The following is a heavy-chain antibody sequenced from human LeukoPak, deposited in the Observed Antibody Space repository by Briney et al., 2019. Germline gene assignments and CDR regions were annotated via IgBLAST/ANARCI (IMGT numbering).Heavy chain of an antibody. J-gene: IGHJ6*03. CDR3: VRIQYYYFYINV. Sequence: SETLSLTCAVYGGSFTDYYWNWIRQPPGKGLEWIGEINHSGITHYNPSLKSRVTISADTSKNQFSLKLSSVTAADTAVYSCVRIQYYYFYINVWGKGTTVTISS. CDR2: INHSGIT. V-gene: IGHV4-34*01. CDR1: GGSFTDYY. D-gene: IGHD5-24*01.